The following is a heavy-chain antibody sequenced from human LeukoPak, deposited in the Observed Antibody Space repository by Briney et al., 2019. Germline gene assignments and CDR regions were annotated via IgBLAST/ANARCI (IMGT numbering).Heavy chain of an antibody. V-gene: IGHV3-13*01. CDR3: ARGERSGYYYFDY. CDR2: IGTVGDT. Sequence: GGSLRLSCAASGFTFNNYDMHWVRQVTGKGLEWVSAIGTVGDTYYSGSVKGRFTISRDDAKNSLYPPMNRLRPGDTAVYYCARGERSGYYYFDYWGQGTLVTVSS. CDR1: GFTFNNYD. D-gene: IGHD5-12*01. J-gene: IGHJ4*02.